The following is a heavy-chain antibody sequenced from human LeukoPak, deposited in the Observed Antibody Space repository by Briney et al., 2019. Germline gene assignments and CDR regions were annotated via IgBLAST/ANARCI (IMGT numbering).Heavy chain of an antibody. Sequence: GASVRVSCKASGYTFTGYYMHWVRQAPGQGLEWMGWINPNSGGTNYAQKFQGRVTMTRDTSISTAYMELSRLRSDDTAVYYCARDSGMVRGVIVYYYYYMDVWGKGTTVTISS. V-gene: IGHV1-2*02. CDR1: GYTFTGYY. J-gene: IGHJ6*03. CDR2: INPNSGGT. D-gene: IGHD3-10*01. CDR3: ARDSGMVRGVIVYYYYYMDV.